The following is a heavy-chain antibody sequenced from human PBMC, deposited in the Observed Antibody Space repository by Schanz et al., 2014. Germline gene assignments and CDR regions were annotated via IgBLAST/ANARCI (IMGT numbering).Heavy chain of an antibody. D-gene: IGHD3-10*01. CDR2: IVPIAGIT. CDR3: ARGRGFYDY. J-gene: IGHJ4*02. V-gene: IGHV1-69*02. CDR1: GGTFSSDT. Sequence: QVHLVQSGAEVKKPGSSVKVSCKASGGTFSSDTFSWVRQAPGQGLEWMGRIVPIAGITNYAQRFQGRVTITADKSSDTAYMELSSLRSEDTAVHYCARGRGFYDYWGQGTLVTVSP.